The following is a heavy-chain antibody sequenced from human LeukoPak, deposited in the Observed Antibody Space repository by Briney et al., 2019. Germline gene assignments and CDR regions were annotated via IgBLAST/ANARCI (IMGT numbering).Heavy chain of an antibody. CDR3: SRESGAFSPFGY. J-gene: IGHJ4*02. CDR1: GGSISSTNW. V-gene: IGHV4-4*02. CDR2: ISLSGVT. Sequence: SGTLSLTCGVSGGSISSTNWWSWVRQPPGQGLGWIGEISLSGVTNYNPSLKSRVTMSLDRSKNHLSLTLTSVTAADTAVYYCSRESGAFSPFGYWGQGTLVSVTS. D-gene: IGHD1-26*01.